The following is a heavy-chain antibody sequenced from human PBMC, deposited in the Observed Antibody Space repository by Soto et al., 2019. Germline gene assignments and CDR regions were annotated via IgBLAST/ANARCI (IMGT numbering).Heavy chain of an antibody. Sequence: ASMKVSCKASGYTFFTYDISWVRQAPGQGLEWMGWISTYSGDTKYAQKFQGRVTMTTDTSTTTAYLELRSLRSDDTAVYYCARHHGPTTSENWFDPWGQGTLVTVSS. CDR3: ARHHGPTTSENWFDP. J-gene: IGHJ5*02. CDR1: GYTFFTYD. CDR2: ISTYSGDT. D-gene: IGHD5-12*01. V-gene: IGHV1-18*01.